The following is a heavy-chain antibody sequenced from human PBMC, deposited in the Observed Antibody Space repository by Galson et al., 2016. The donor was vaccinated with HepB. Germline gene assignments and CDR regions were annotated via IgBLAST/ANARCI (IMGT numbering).Heavy chain of an antibody. V-gene: IGHV3-11*04. Sequence: SLRLSCAASGFTVGNNYMAWVRQAPGKGLEWISHITGSGTTMYYADSVKGRFTISRDNGNNSLYLQMNSLRAEDTAVYYCARDGGYNYGFPYDYWGQGALVTVSS. CDR2: ITGSGTTM. D-gene: IGHD5-18*01. CDR1: GFTVGNNY. J-gene: IGHJ4*02. CDR3: ARDGGYNYGFPYDY.